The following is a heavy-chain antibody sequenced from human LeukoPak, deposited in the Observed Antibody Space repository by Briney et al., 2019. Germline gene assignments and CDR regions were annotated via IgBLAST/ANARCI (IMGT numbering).Heavy chain of an antibody. CDR1: GFTFDDYG. V-gene: IGHV3-20*04. CDR2: INWNGGST. J-gene: IGHJ4*02. CDR3: ARGLRGYTYGPFED. Sequence: GGSLRLSCAASGFTFDDYGMSWVRQAPGKGLEWVSGINWNGGSTGYADSVKSRFTISRDNAKNSLYLQMNSLRAEDTALYYCARGLRGYTYGPFEDWGQGTQVTVSS. D-gene: IGHD5-18*01.